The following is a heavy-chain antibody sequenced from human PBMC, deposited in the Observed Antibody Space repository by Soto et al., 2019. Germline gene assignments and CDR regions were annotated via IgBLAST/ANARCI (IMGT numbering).Heavy chain of an antibody. J-gene: IGHJ4*02. CDR3: ARTDWWSYRQLNY. CDR1: GYSMRGGYY. V-gene: IGHV4-38-2*01. CDR2: LYHGGST. Sequence: SHTLSLTCAVFGYSMRGGYYWGWIRRPPGKGLEWIGTLYHGGSTYCNSSLKSRVTISVDTENNQISLDLSSVTAVDTTIYYCARTDWWSYRQLNYWAQGSQVTVSS. D-gene: IGHD3-16*02.